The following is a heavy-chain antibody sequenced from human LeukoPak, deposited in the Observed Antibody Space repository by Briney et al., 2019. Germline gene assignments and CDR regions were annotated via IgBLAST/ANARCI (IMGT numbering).Heavy chain of an antibody. Sequence: PGGSLRLSCAASGFTFDDYAMHWGRQAPGKGLEWVSGISWNSGSIGYADSVKGRFTISRDNAKNSLYLQMNRLRAEDTALYYCAKDEADILTGPLVFWGQGTLVTVSS. D-gene: IGHD3-9*01. CDR3: AKDEADILTGPLVF. CDR2: ISWNSGSI. J-gene: IGHJ4*02. V-gene: IGHV3-9*01. CDR1: GFTFDDYA.